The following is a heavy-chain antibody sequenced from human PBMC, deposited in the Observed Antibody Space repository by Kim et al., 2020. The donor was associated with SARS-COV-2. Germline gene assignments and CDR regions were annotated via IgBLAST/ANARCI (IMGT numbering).Heavy chain of an antibody. CDR3: ARGWTGTTPFDY. J-gene: IGHJ4*02. V-gene: IGHV1-69*01. D-gene: IGHD1-1*01. Sequence: NYAKKCQGRVTITADESTSTAYMELSSLRSEDTAVYYCARGWTGTTPFDYWGQGTLVTVSS.